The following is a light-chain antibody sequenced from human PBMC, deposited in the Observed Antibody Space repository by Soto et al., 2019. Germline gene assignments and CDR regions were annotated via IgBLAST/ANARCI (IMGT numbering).Light chain of an antibody. V-gene: IGKV3-20*01. CDR1: QTLSNSF. J-gene: IGKJ5*01. CDR2: DTS. Sequence: EIVLTQSPGTLSLSPGERAPISCRASQTLSNSFIAWYQQKPGQAPRIIIYDTSSRATGVPNRYSASGSGTDFTLTISRLEPEDFAVFFCQQYGTSEIILGQGTRLEI. CDR3: QQYGTSEII.